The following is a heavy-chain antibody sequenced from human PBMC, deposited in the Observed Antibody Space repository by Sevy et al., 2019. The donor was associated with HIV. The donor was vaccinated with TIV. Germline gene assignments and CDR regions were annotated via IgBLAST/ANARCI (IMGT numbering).Heavy chain of an antibody. Sequence: GGSLRLSCAASGFTFSDYAMHWVRHTQGKGLEWVAVISYDGINKNYADSVKGRFTLSIDNSKNTLSLQMNSPRTEDTAVYYCARDRSTRWINYYFDYWGQGTLVTVSS. D-gene: IGHD2-2*01. CDR3: ARDRSTRWINYYFDY. CDR2: ISYDGINK. CDR1: GFTFSDYA. J-gene: IGHJ4*02. V-gene: IGHV3-30-3*01.